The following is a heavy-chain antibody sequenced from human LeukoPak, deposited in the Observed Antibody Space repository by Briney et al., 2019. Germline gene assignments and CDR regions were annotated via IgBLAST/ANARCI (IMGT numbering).Heavy chain of an antibody. Sequence: SETLSLTCTVSGYSISSGYYWGWIRQPPGKGLEWIGSIYHSGSTYYNPSLKSQVTISVDTSKNQFSLKLSSVTAADTAVYYCARDGPGIVVVPAAILPLDYWGQGTLVTVSS. V-gene: IGHV4-38-2*02. CDR2: IYHSGST. CDR3: ARDGPGIVVVPAAILPLDY. CDR1: GYSISSGYY. D-gene: IGHD2-2*02. J-gene: IGHJ4*02.